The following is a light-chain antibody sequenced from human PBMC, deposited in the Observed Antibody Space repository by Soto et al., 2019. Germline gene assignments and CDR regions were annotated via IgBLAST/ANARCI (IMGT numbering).Light chain of an antibody. CDR3: LHHGSAPYT. CDR1: ETIGMTS. Sequence: EILMTQSPGTLSLSPGERATLSCTASETIGMTSLAWYQQKPGQAPRLVIYGASKTAFGIPARLGGSTSGTVFNHSISRLEPEDSAVYHCLHHGSAPYTFGQGTRLEIK. J-gene: IGKJ2*01. V-gene: IGKV3-20*01. CDR2: GAS.